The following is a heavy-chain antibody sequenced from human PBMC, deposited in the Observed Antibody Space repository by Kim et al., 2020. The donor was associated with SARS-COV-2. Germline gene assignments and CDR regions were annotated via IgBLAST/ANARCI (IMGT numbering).Heavy chain of an antibody. D-gene: IGHD6-19*01. CDR1: GGSVSSGTYY. Sequence: SETLSLTCSVSGGSVSSGTYYWGWIRQPPGKGLEWIGSVFYTGATYYTPSLKSRVTIFADTSRNQFSLILNSVIAADTAVYFVARVGAADTSGGMDFWG. CDR3: ARVGAADTSGGMDF. J-gene: IGHJ6*02. CDR2: VFYTGAT. V-gene: IGHV4-39*01.